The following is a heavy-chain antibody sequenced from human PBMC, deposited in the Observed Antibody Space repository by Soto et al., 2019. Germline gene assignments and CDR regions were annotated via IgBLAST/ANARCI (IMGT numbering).Heavy chain of an antibody. CDR3: ARAYIHYYGSGSYYRYFDY. Sequence: GGSLRLSCAASGFTFSSYSMNWVRQATGKGLEWVSSISSSSSYIYYADSVKGRFTISRDNAKNSLYLQMNSLRAEDTAVYYCARAYIHYYGSGSYYRYFDYWGQGTLVTVSS. CDR1: GFTFSSYS. V-gene: IGHV3-21*01. J-gene: IGHJ4*02. CDR2: ISSSSSYI. D-gene: IGHD3-10*01.